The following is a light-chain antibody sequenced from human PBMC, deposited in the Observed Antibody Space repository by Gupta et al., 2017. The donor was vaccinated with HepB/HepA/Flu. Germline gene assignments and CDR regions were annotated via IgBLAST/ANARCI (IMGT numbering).Light chain of an antibody. CDR1: QGIRND. CDR3: RQYENYRLT. V-gene: IGKV1-6*01. Sequence: AIQMTPSPSSLSASVGDRVTITCRASQGIRNDLGWYQQKPWKAPKLLIYAASSFQSGVPSRLSGSGSGTDFTLTISSLQPEDFATYYCRQYENYRLTFGQGTKVEIK. CDR2: AAS. J-gene: IGKJ1*01.